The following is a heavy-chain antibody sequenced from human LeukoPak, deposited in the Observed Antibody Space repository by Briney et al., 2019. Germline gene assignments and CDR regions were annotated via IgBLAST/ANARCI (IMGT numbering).Heavy chain of an antibody. CDR3: ARAGAPYYDILTGYYPSYYYYGMDV. J-gene: IGHJ6*02. CDR2: INSDGSST. Sequence: GGSLRLSCAASGFTFSSYWMHWVRHAPGKGLVWVSRINSDGSSTSYADSAKGRFTISRDNAKNTLYLQMNSLRAEDTAVYYCARAGAPYYDILTGYYPSYYYYGMDVWGQGTTVTVSS. V-gene: IGHV3-74*01. CDR1: GFTFSSYW. D-gene: IGHD3-9*01.